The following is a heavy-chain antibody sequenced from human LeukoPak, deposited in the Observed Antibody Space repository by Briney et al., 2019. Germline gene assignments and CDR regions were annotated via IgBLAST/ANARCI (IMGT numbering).Heavy chain of an antibody. J-gene: IGHJ4*02. D-gene: IGHD2/OR15-2a*01. CDR3: VKTGRVLY. V-gene: IGHV3-64D*06. Sequence: GGSLRLSCSASGFTFSTYAMNWVRQAPGKGLEFVSGISSNGNYTFYVDSMKGRLTTSRDNSKNTLYLQMSSLRVEDTAVYYCVKTGRVLYWGQGTLVTVSS. CDR2: ISSNGNYT. CDR1: GFTFSTYA.